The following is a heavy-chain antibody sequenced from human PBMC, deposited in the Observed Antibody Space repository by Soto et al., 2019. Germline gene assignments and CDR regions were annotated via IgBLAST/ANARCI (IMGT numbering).Heavy chain of an antibody. Sequence: PGGSLRLSCAASGFTFSSYAMHWFRQAPGKGLEWVAVISYDGSNKYYADSVKGRFTISRDNSKNTLYLQMNSLRAEDTAVYYCARVPAPPLPAANYYGMDVWGQGTTVTVSS. CDR3: ARVPAPPLPAANYYGMDV. CDR1: GFTFSSYA. J-gene: IGHJ6*02. CDR2: ISYDGSNK. V-gene: IGHV3-30-3*01. D-gene: IGHD2-2*01.